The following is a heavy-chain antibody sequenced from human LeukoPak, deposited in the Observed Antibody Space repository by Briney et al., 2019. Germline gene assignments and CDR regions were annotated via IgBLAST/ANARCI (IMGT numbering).Heavy chain of an antibody. V-gene: IGHV3-23*01. D-gene: IGHD4-17*01. CDR1: GFTFSSYA. CDR2: ISGRGGST. CDR3: TRDDYGETFDY. Sequence: PGGSLRLSCAASGFTFSSYAMSWVRQAPGKGLEWVSAISGRGGSTYYVDSVKGRFTISRDNSQNTLYLQMNSLRAEDTAVYYCTRDDYGETFDYWGQGTLVTVSS. J-gene: IGHJ4*02.